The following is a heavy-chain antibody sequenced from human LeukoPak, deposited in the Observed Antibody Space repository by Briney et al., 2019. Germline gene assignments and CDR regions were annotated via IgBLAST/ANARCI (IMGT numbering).Heavy chain of an antibody. CDR2: INPNSGGP. CDR1: GYSFTGYY. D-gene: IGHD4-23*01. Sequence: ASVKVSCKASGYSFTGYYIHWVQQAPGQGLEWMGWINPNSGGPNYAQKFQGRITMTRDTSISTAHMELSRLRSDDTAVYYCARGWVDTVVSHYYYYMDVWGKGTTVTVSS. J-gene: IGHJ6*03. V-gene: IGHV1-2*02. CDR3: ARGWVDTVVSHYYYYMDV.